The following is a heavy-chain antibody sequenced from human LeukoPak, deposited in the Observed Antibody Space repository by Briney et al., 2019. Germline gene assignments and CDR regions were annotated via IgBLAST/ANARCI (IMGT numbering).Heavy chain of an antibody. J-gene: IGHJ4*02. Sequence: GGSRRLSCAASGFTFSAFWMHWVRQAPGKGLVWVSRINSDDSRTTSADSVKGRFTISRANAKNTLYLQMNSLRAEDTAVYYCARVLVHETSGYCSDYWGQRTLVTVSS. CDR3: ARVLVHETSGYCSDY. D-gene: IGHD3-22*01. CDR2: INSDDSRT. CDR1: GFTFSAFW. V-gene: IGHV3-74*01.